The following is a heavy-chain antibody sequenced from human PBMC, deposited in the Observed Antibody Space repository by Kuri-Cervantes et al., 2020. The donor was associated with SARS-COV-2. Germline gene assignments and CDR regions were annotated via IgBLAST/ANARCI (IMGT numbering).Heavy chain of an antibody. V-gene: IGHV3-23*01. CDR3: ATAGYTYYYDSRFDY. Sequence: GSLRLSCAASGFTFSSYAMSWVRQAPGKGLEWVSGISGSGGSTYYADSVKGRFTISRDNSKNTLYLQMNSLRAEDTAVYYCATAGYTYYYDSRFDYWGQGTLVTVSS. J-gene: IGHJ4*02. CDR2: ISGSGGST. D-gene: IGHD3-22*01. CDR1: GFTFSSYA.